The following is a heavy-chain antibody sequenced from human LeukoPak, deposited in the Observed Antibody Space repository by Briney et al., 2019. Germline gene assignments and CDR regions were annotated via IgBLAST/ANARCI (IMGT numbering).Heavy chain of an antibody. CDR2: IYYSGRN. V-gene: IGHV4-59*01. Sequence: PSETLSLTCTVPGGSISSYYWSWLRQPPGKGLEWIGYIYYSGRNNYNHSLKSRVTISVDTSKNHFSLKLSSVTAADTAVYYCARGHPGGYCSGGSCYSRNWFDPWGQGTLVTVSS. CDR1: GGSISSYY. J-gene: IGHJ5*02. D-gene: IGHD2-15*01. CDR3: ARGHPGGYCSGGSCYSRNWFDP.